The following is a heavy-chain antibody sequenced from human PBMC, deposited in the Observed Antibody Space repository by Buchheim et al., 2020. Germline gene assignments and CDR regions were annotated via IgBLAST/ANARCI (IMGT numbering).Heavy chain of an antibody. CDR3: ARDTPSLLWFGEFSAGYYGMDV. V-gene: IGHV3-33*01. D-gene: IGHD3-10*01. CDR2: IWYDGSNK. CDR1: GFTFSSYG. Sequence: QVQLVESGGGVVQPGRSLRLSCAASGFTFSSYGMHWVRQAPGKGLEWVAVIWYDGSNKYYADSVKGRFTISRDNSKNTLYLQMNSLRAEDTAVYYCARDTPSLLWFGEFSAGYYGMDVWGQGTT. J-gene: IGHJ6*02.